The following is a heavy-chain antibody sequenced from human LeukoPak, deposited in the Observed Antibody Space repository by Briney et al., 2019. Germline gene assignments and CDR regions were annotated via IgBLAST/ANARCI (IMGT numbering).Heavy chain of an antibody. Sequence: PGGSLRLSCAASGFTFSRYEMNWVRQAPGKGLEWVSYISSSGSTIYYADSVKGRFTISRDNAKNSLYLQMNSLRAEDTAVYYCARGPVVVVAAEYYFDYWGQGTLVTVSS. V-gene: IGHV3-48*03. J-gene: IGHJ4*02. CDR2: ISSSGSTI. CDR3: ARGPVVVVAAEYYFDY. CDR1: GFTFSRYE. D-gene: IGHD2-15*01.